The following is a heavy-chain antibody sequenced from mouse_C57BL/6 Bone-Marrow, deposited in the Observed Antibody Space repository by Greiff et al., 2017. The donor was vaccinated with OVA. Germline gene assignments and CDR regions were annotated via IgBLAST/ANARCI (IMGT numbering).Heavy chain of an antibody. J-gene: IGHJ2*01. V-gene: IGHV1-61*01. Sequence: QVQLQQPGAELVRPGSSVKLSCKASGYTFTSYWMDWVKQRPGQGLEWIGNIYPSDSETHYNQKFKDKATLTVDKSSSTAYMQLSILTSEDSAVYYWARDYGSSYYFDYWGQGTTLTVSS. CDR1: GYTFTSYW. D-gene: IGHD1-1*01. CDR3: ARDYGSSYYFDY. CDR2: IYPSDSET.